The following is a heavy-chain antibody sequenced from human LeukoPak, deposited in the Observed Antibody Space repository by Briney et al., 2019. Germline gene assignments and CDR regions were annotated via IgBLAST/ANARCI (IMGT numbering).Heavy chain of an antibody. CDR2: IYYSGST. D-gene: IGHD3-10*01. CDR3: ARHGPITMVDY. CDR1: GGSISSSSYY. Sequence: SETLPLTCTVSGGSISSSSYYWGWIRQPPGKGLEWIGSIYYSGSTYYNPSLKSRVTISVDTSKNQFSLKLSSVTAADTAVYYCARHGPITMVDYWGQGTLVTVSS. V-gene: IGHV4-39*01. J-gene: IGHJ4*02.